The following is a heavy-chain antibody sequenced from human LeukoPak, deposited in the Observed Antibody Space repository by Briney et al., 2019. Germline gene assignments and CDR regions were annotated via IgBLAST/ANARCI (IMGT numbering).Heavy chain of an antibody. J-gene: IGHJ4*02. CDR1: GFTFSSYS. V-gene: IGHV3-21*01. CDR3: ARGYFDY. CDR2: ISSSSSYI. Sequence: GGSLRLSCAASGFTFSSYSMNWVRQAPGKGLEWVSSISSSSSYIYYVDSVKGRFTISRDNAKNSLYLQMNSLRAEDTAVYYCARGYFDYWGQGTLVTVSS.